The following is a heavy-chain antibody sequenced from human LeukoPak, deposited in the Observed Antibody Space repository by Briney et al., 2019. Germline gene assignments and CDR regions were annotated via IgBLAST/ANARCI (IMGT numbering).Heavy chain of an antibody. D-gene: IGHD1-26*01. Sequence: PSETLSLTCTVSGGSISSYYWSWIRQPPGWGLEWIGYIYYSGSTNYNPSLKSRVTISVDTSKNQFSLKLSSVTAADTAVYYCARASSGSYYGSTVNFDYWGQGTLVTVSS. CDR3: ARASSGSYYGSTVNFDY. J-gene: IGHJ4*02. CDR1: GGSISSYY. CDR2: IYYSGST. V-gene: IGHV4-59*01.